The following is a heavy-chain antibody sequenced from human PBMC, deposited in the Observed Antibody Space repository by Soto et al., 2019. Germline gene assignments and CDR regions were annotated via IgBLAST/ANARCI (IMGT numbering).Heavy chain of an antibody. J-gene: IGHJ4*02. CDR1: GFTFSSYA. CDR3: AKSESGLQLWSNYFDY. CDR2: ISGSGGST. Sequence: GGSLRLSCAASGFTFSSYAMSWVRQAPGKGLEWVSAISGSGGSTYYADSVKGRFTISRDNSKNTLYLQMNSLRAEDTAVYYCAKSESGLQLWSNYFDYWGQGTLVTVSS. D-gene: IGHD5-18*01. V-gene: IGHV3-23*01.